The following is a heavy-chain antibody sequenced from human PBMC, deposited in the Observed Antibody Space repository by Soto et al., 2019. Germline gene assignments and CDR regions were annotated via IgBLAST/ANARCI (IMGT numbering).Heavy chain of an antibody. CDR1: GGSFSGYY. V-gene: IGHV4-34*01. J-gene: IGHJ4*02. CDR3: ARVAHYDYVWGSPRGTYYDY. D-gene: IGHD3-16*01. CDR2: INHSGST. Sequence: SETLSLTCAVYGGSFSGYYWSWIRQPPGKGLEWIGEINHSGSTNYNPSLKSRDTISVDTSKNQFSLKLSSVTAADTAVYYCARVAHYDYVWGSPRGTYYDYWGQGTLVTVSS.